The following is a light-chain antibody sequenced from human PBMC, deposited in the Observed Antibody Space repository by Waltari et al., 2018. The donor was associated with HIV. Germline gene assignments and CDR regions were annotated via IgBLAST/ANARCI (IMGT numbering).Light chain of an antibody. Sequence: QSALTQPRSVSGSPGPSVTIPCTGTSSAVGGSNSVSWYHQHPGKAPKLLIYEVSKWPSGVPDRFSGSKSGNTASLTISGLRADDEADYYCCSYGGTYNVFGTGTKVTIL. J-gene: IGLJ1*01. V-gene: IGLV2-11*01. CDR3: CSYGGTYNV. CDR2: EVS. CDR1: SSAVGGSNS.